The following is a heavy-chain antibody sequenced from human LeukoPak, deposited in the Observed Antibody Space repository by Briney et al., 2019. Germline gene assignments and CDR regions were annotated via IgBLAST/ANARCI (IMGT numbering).Heavy chain of an antibody. J-gene: IGHJ4*02. Sequence: GGSLRLSCSASGFTFRSHAMHWVRQAPGKGLEYVSAVSNNGGSTYYADSVKGRFTISRDNSKNTLYLQMSSLRAEDTAVYYCVKDEAAAVDYWGQGTLVTVSS. D-gene: IGHD6-13*01. CDR2: VSNNGGST. CDR1: GFTFRSHA. V-gene: IGHV3-64D*09. CDR3: VKDEAAAVDY.